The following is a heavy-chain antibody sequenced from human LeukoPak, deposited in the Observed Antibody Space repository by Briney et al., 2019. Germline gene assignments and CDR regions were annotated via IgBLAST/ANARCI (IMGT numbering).Heavy chain of an antibody. D-gene: IGHD2-15*01. CDR3: ARVRSGSLGY. V-gene: IGHV4-59*01. CDR2: IYYSGST. CDR1: GGSISSYY. J-gene: IGHJ4*02. Sequence: SETLSLTCTVSGGSISSYYWSWIRQPPGKGLELIGYIYYSGSTNYNPSLKSRVTISVDTSKNQFSLKLSSVTAADTAVYYCARVRSGSLGYWGQGTLVTVSS.